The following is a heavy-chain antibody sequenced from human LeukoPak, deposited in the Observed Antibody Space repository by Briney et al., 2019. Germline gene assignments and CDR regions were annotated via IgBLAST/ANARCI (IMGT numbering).Heavy chain of an antibody. CDR3: ARDYDFAFDN. CDR2: IRDSGTT. V-gene: IGHV3-69-1*01. CDR1: GFTFSTYP. J-gene: IGHJ4*02. Sequence: GGSLRLSCAASGFTFSTYPMNWVRQAPGKGLEWISHIRDSGTTEYADSVKGRFTISRDNAKNSLYLQLSSLRGEDTAVYYCARDYDFAFDNWGQGTLATVSS. D-gene: IGHD3-16*01.